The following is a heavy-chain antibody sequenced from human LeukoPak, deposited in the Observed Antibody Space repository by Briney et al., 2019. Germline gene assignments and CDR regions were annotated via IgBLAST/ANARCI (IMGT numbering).Heavy chain of an antibody. J-gene: IGHJ5*01. CDR1: DASINSSPYY. V-gene: IGHV4-39*01. D-gene: IGHD6-19*01. CDR2: ICYSGST. CDR3: ARNTGFSSGWYWDS. Sequence: SETLSLTCTVSDASINSSPYYWGWIRQPPGKGLEWIGSICYSGSTYYNLSLKSPVTIFVDTSNNQLSLKLTSVTATDTAMYYCARNTGFSSGWYWDSWGQGTLVTVSS.